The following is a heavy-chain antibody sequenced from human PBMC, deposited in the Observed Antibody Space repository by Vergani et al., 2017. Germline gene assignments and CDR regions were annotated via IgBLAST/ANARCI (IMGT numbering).Heavy chain of an antibody. J-gene: IGHJ4*02. CDR2: IYHTGSP. Sequence: QVQLRESGPGLVKPSQTLSLTCTVSGDSINSGDYYWSWIRQSPGKGPEWIGYIYHTGSPYYNPSLKGRFTISVDTSKNQFYLKVASVTAADTAVYYCARDVGLSTIDYWGQGALVTVSS. CDR3: ARDVGLSTIDY. CDR1: GDSINSGDYY. D-gene: IGHD1-14*01. V-gene: IGHV4-30-4*01.